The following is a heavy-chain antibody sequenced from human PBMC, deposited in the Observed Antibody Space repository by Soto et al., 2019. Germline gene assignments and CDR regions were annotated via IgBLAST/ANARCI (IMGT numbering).Heavy chain of an antibody. CDR2: FSGSGGNI. J-gene: IGHJ6*02. Sequence: PGGSLSLSCVASGFAFSTHAMSWVRQAPGKGLEWVSTFSGSGGNIYYAESVKGRLTIFRDDSKGTLYLQMDSLRAEDTAVYYCAKDCPLYPGGVYSYGMDVWGQGTTVTVSS. D-gene: IGHD3-10*01. V-gene: IGHV3-23*01. CDR3: AKDCPLYPGGVYSYGMDV. CDR1: GFAFSTHA.